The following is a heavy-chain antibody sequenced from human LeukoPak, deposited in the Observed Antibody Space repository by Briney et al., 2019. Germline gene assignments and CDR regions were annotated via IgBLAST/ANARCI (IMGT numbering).Heavy chain of an antibody. D-gene: IGHD3-10*01. J-gene: IGHJ4*02. CDR3: ARDRDVLLWFGDTYYFDY. V-gene: IGHV1-2*06. Sequence: ASVKVSCKASGYTFTGYYMHWVLQAPGQGLEWMGRINPNSGGTNYAQKFQGRVTMTRDTSISTAYMELSRLRSDDTAVYYCARDRDVLLWFGDTYYFDYWGQGTLVTVSS. CDR1: GYTFTGYY. CDR2: INPNSGGT.